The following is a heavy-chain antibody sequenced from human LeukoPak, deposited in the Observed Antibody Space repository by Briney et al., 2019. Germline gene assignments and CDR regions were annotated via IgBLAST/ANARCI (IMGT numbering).Heavy chain of an antibody. V-gene: IGHV4-59*01. CDR1: GGSISSYY. CDR2: IYYSGST. Sequence: PSETLSLTCTVSGGSISSYYWSWIRQPPGKGLEWIGYIYYSGSTNYNPSLKSRVTISVDTSKNQFSLKLSSVTAADTAVYYCARATRGAFDIWGQGIMVTVSS. CDR3: ARATRGAFDI. D-gene: IGHD2-2*01. J-gene: IGHJ3*02.